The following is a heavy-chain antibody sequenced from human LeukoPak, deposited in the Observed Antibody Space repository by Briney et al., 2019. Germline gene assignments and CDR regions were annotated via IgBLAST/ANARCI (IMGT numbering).Heavy chain of an antibody. CDR1: GFTFSSYA. CDR2: ISGSGGST. J-gene: IGHJ6*03. CDR3: AKEGGGDGYYYYYMDV. Sequence: PGGSLRLSCAASGFTFSSYATSWVRQAPGKGLEWVSAISGSGGSTYYADSVKGRFTISRDSSKNTLYLQMNSLRAEDTAVYYCAKEGGGDGYYYYYMDVWGKGTTVTVSS. V-gene: IGHV3-23*01. D-gene: IGHD2-21*02.